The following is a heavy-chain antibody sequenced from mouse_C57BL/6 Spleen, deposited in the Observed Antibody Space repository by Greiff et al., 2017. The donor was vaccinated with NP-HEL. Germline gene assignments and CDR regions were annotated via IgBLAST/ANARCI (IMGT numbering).Heavy chain of an antibody. Sequence: EVQVVESGGGLVKPGGSLKLSCAASGFTFSSYAMSWVRQTPEKRLEWVATISDGGSYTYYPDNVKGRFTISRDNAKNNLYLQMSHLKSEDTAMYYCASEIYDGYYGYYFDYWGQGTTLTVSS. V-gene: IGHV5-4*01. CDR2: ISDGGSYT. D-gene: IGHD2-3*01. CDR1: GFTFSSYA. J-gene: IGHJ2*01. CDR3: ASEIYDGYYGYYFDY.